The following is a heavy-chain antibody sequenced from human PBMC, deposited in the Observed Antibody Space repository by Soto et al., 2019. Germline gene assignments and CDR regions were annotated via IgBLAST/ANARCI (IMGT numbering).Heavy chain of an antibody. CDR3: AKASISGGLMITFGGVIAPLGLYGMDV. D-gene: IGHD3-16*02. CDR1: GFTFSSYA. J-gene: IGHJ6*02. V-gene: IGHV3-23*01. CDR2: ISGSGGST. Sequence: RSLRLSCAASGFTFSSYAMSWVRQAPGKGLEWVSAISGSGGSTYYADSVKGRFTISRDNSKNTLYLQMNSLRAEDTAVYYCAKASISGGLMITFGGVIAPLGLYGMDVWGQGTTVTVSS.